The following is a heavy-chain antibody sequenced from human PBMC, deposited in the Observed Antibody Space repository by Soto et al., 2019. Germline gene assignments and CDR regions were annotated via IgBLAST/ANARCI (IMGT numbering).Heavy chain of an antibody. CDR1: GGTFSSYA. V-gene: IGHV1-69*13. Sequence: ASVKVSCKASGGTFSSYAISWVRQAPGQGLEWMGGIIPIFGTANYAQKFQGRVTITADESTSTAYMELSSLRSEDTAVYYCARDSSGWSTDYFDYWGQGTLVTVSS. D-gene: IGHD6-19*01. CDR3: ARDSSGWSTDYFDY. CDR2: IIPIFGTA. J-gene: IGHJ4*02.